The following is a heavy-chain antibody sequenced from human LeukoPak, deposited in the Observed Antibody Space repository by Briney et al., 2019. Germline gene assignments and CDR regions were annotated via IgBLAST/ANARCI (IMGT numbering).Heavy chain of an antibody. D-gene: IGHD4-17*01. CDR2: ISSSSSYI. J-gene: IGHJ4*02. Sequence: MNWVRQAPGKGLEWVSSISSSSSYIYYADSVKGRFTISRDNAKNSLYLQMNSLRAEDTAVYYCARDIDNYGDYIPYWGQGTLVTVSS. V-gene: IGHV3-21*01. CDR3: ARDIDNYGDYIPY.